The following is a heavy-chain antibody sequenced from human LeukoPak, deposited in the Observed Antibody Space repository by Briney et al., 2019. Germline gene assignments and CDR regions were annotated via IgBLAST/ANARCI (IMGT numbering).Heavy chain of an antibody. J-gene: IGHJ3*02. CDR3: AKWGYYYDSSGYNAFYI. V-gene: IGHV3-33*06. D-gene: IGHD3-22*01. CDR2: IWYVGSYK. Sequence: GRSLRLSCAASGFTFRSYGMAWVRQAPGKGLGGVAVIWYVGSYKYYADSVKGRFTISRENSKNTPYLQVNRLRAVNTAVYYCAKWGYYYDSSGYNAFYIWGQGTMVTVSS. CDR1: GFTFRSYG.